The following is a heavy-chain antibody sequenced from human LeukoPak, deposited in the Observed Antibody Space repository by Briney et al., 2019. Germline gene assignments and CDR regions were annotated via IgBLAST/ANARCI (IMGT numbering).Heavy chain of an antibody. CDR1: GFRLTTYG. V-gene: IGHV3-30*02. D-gene: IGHD3-10*01. Sequence: GGSLRLSCEVSGFRLTTYGTHWVRQAPGKGLEWVAYIPFDGSDEYYVDSVKGRFTISRDNSKNTLYLQMNSLRAEDTAVYYCARGAVTGENLWFGELIGTYFDYWGQGTLVTVSS. CDR3: ARGAVTGENLWFGELIGTYFDY. J-gene: IGHJ4*02. CDR2: IPFDGSDE.